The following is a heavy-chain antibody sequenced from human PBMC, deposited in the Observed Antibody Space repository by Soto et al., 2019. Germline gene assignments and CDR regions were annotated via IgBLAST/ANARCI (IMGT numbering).Heavy chain of an antibody. CDR2: VYYTGST. Sequence: TSETLSLTCTVSGGSVSSGSYYWNWIRQPPAKGLEWIGYVYYTGSTNYNPSLKSRVAISLDTSKTQFSLRLSSVTAADTAVYYCARDAYTSFDSWGQGTLVTVSS. V-gene: IGHV4-61*01. CDR3: ARDAYTSFDS. D-gene: IGHD4-4*01. J-gene: IGHJ4*02. CDR1: GGSVSSGSYY.